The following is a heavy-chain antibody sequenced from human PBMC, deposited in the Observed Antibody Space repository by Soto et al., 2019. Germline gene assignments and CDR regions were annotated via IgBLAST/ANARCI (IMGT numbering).Heavy chain of an antibody. D-gene: IGHD3-16*01. J-gene: IGHJ4*02. CDR3: ARRTYYDYVWGSYIDY. CDR1: GGSISSSSYY. Sequence: SETLSLTCTVSGGSISSSSYYWGWIRQPPGKGLEWIGSIYYSGSTYYNPSLKSRVTISVDTSKNQFSLKLSSVTAADTAVYYCARRTYYDYVWGSYIDYWGQGTLVTVSS. V-gene: IGHV4-39*01. CDR2: IYYSGST.